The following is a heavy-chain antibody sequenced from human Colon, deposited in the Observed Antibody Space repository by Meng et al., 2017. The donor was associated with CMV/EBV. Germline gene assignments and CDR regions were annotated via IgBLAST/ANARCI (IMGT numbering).Heavy chain of an antibody. D-gene: IGHD3-10*01. CDR3: AKDYYRYFDY. CDR2: IRYDGSNK. V-gene: IGHV3-30*02. Sequence: GGSLRLSCAASGFTFSSYGMHWVRQAPGKGLEWVAFIRYDGSNKYYAYSVKGRFTISRDNSKNTLYLQMNSLRAEDTAVYYCAKDYYRYFDYWGQGTLVTVSS. J-gene: IGHJ4*02. CDR1: GFTFSSYG.